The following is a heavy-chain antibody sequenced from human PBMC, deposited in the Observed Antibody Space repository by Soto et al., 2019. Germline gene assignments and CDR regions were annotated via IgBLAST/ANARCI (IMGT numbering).Heavy chain of an antibody. Sequence: QVQLVQSGAEVKKPGSSVKVSCKASGGTFSSYASSWVRQAPGQGLEWMGGIIPIFGTANYAQKFQGRVTITADESTSTAYMYLSSLRSEDTAVYYCASHSYGYFPRYYHGMDVWGQGTTVTVSS. J-gene: IGHJ6*02. D-gene: IGHD5-18*01. CDR1: GGTFSSYA. CDR3: ASHSYGYFPRYYHGMDV. V-gene: IGHV1-69*12. CDR2: IIPIFGTA.